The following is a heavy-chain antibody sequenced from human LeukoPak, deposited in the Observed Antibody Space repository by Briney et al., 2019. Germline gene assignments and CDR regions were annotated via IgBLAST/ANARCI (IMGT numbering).Heavy chain of an antibody. CDR2: IKQDGSEK. CDR1: GFTFSSYW. Sequence: GGSLRLSCAASGFTFSSYWMSWVRQAPGKGLEWVANIKQDGSEKYYVDSVKGRFTISRDNAKNSLYLQMNSLRAEDTAVYYCARMGDILTGYPVDYWGQGALVTVSS. V-gene: IGHV3-7*01. CDR3: ARMGDILTGYPVDY. D-gene: IGHD3-9*01. J-gene: IGHJ4*02.